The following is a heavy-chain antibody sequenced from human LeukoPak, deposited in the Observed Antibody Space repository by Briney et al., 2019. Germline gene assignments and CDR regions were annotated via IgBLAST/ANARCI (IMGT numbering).Heavy chain of an antibody. D-gene: IGHD6-13*01. CDR1: GFTFSTYA. CDR2: ISYDGSNK. Sequence: GGSLRLSCAASGFTFSTYAMSWVRQAPGKGLEWVAVISYDGSNKYYADSVKGRFTISRDNSKNTLYLQMNSLRAEDTAVYYCARDRRDSSSWNFDYWGQGTLVTVSS. J-gene: IGHJ4*02. CDR3: ARDRRDSSSWNFDY. V-gene: IGHV3-30-3*01.